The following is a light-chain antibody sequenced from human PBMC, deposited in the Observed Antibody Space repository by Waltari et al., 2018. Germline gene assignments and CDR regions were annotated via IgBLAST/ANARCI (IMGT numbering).Light chain of an antibody. CDR1: QSINIW. CDR2: KAS. J-gene: IGKJ5*01. V-gene: IGKV1-5*03. Sequence: DIQMTQSPSTLSASVGDRVTITCRASQSINIWLAWYQQKQGKAPKLLIDKASNLASGVPSRFSGSGSGTEFTLTINSLQPDDFATYYCQQYYTFSVTFGQGTRLEIK. CDR3: QQYYTFSVT.